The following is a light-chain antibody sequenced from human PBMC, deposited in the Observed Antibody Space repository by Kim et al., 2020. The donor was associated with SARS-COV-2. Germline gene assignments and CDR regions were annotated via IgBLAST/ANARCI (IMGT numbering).Light chain of an antibody. CDR1: NIGSKS. V-gene: IGLV3-21*04. CDR2: YDS. CDR3: QVWDSISDHRV. J-gene: IGLJ3*02. Sequence: SYELTQPPSVSVAPGKTARITCGGNNIGSKSVHWYQQKPGQAPVLVIYYDSDRPSGLPERFSGSNSGNTATLTISRVEAGDEADYYCQVWDSISDHRVFG.